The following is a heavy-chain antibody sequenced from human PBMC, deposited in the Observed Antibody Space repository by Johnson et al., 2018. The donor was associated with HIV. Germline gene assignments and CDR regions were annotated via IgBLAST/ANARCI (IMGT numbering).Heavy chain of an antibody. Sequence: QVQLVESGGGLMKPGGSLRLSCAASGFTFSSYAMHWVRQAPGKGLVWVARINSDGGSNKYYADSVKGRFTISRDNSKNTLYMQMNSLRAEDTAVYYCAKDNGARGYDFWNGFLPSALDIWGQGTMVTVSS. CDR1: GFTFSSYA. V-gene: IGHV3-30-3*01. CDR3: AKDNGARGYDFWNGFLPSALDI. D-gene: IGHD3-3*01. J-gene: IGHJ3*02. CDR2: NSDGGSNK.